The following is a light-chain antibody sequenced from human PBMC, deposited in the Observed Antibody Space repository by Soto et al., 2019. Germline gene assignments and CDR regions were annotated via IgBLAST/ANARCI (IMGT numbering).Light chain of an antibody. CDR1: SSDVGGYDF. Sequence: QSFGSQPASVSGSPGQSITISCTGASSDVGGYDFVSWYQHHPGTPPKLIIYEVTHRPSGVSHRFSGSKSASTASLTISGLQVEDEADYFCGSYSSTTTREVFGTGAKVTVL. V-gene: IGLV2-14*01. CDR2: EVT. J-gene: IGLJ1*01. CDR3: GSYSSTTTREV.